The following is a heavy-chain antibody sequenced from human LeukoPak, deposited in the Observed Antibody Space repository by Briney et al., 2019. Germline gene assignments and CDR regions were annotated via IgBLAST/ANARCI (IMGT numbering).Heavy chain of an antibody. CDR1: GYTFTSYY. D-gene: IGHD2-15*01. CDR3: ARDHCSGGSCYTCDY. J-gene: IGHJ4*02. CDR2: INLSGGST. V-gene: IGHV1-46*01. Sequence: ASVKVSCKASGYTFTSYYMHWVRQAPGQGLEWMGIINLSGGSTSYAQKFQGRVTMTRDTSTSTVYMELSSLRSEDTAVYYCARDHCSGGSCYTCDYWGQGTLVTVSS.